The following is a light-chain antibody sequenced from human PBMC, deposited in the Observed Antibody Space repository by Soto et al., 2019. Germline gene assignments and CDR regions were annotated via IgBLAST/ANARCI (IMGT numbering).Light chain of an antibody. J-gene: IGLJ3*02. Sequence: QSALTQPPSASGSPGQSVTISCTGTSSDIGAYNYVSWFQQHPGEAPKLIISEVNKRPSGVPDRFSGSKSGNTASLTVSGLQAEDEADYYCTSYGGRDNLMFGGETKVTVL. CDR3: TSYGGRDNLM. CDR2: EVN. CDR1: SSDIGAYNY. V-gene: IGLV2-8*01.